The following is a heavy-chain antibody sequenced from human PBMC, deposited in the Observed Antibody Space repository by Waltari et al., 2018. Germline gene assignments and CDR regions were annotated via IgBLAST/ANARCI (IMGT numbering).Heavy chain of an antibody. Sequence: QVQLQESGPGLVKPSETLSLTRTVSCYSISTGYYWGRTRQPPGKGLEWIGSIYHSGSTYYNPSLKSRVTISVDTSKSQCSLKLSSVTAADTAVYYCASSCCSGGSCYGDWGYWGQGTLVTVSS. D-gene: IGHD2-15*01. CDR3: ASSCCSGGSCYGDWGY. CDR2: IYHSGST. CDR1: CYSISTGYY. J-gene: IGHJ4*02. V-gene: IGHV4-38-2*02.